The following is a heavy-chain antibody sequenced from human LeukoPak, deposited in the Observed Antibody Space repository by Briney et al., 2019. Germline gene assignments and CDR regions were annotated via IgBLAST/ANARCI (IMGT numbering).Heavy chain of an antibody. D-gene: IGHD4-23*01. Sequence: SVKVSCKASGGTFSSYAISWVRQAPGQGLEWMGGIIPIFGTANYAQKFQGRVTITADESTSTAYMELSSLRSEDNAVYCCARDLPPPHYGGNSAGAFDIWGQGTMVTVSS. CDR1: GGTFSSYA. V-gene: IGHV1-69*13. CDR3: ARDLPPPHYGGNSAGAFDI. J-gene: IGHJ3*02. CDR2: IIPIFGTA.